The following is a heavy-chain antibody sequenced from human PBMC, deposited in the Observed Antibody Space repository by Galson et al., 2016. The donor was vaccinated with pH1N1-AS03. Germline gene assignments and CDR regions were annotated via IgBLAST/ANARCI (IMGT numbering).Heavy chain of an antibody. Sequence: SLRLSCAAPGFTFGDYYMSWIRQAPGKGLEWISCITSSGGSGSTIYYADSVKGRFTISRDNAKNSLYLQMNSLRADDTAVYFCARSWYDIWTGYLVDPFDYWGQGTLGTVSP. D-gene: IGHD3-9*01. CDR3: ARSWYDIWTGYLVDPFDY. V-gene: IGHV3-11*01. CDR1: GFTFGDYY. J-gene: IGHJ4*02. CDR2: ITSSGGSGSTI.